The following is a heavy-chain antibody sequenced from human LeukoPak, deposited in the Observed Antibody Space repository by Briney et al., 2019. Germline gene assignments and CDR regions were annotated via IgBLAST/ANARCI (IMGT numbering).Heavy chain of an antibody. J-gene: IGHJ6*02. Sequence: GESLKISCKGSGYSFTSYWIGWVRQMPGKGLEWMGIIYPGDSDTRYSPSFQGQVTISADKSISTAYLQWSSLKASDTAMYYCARHGLGGLFRYGMDVWGQGTTVTVSS. CDR3: ARHGLGGLFRYGMDV. CDR1: GYSFTSYW. CDR2: IYPGDSDT. V-gene: IGHV5-51*01. D-gene: IGHD3-16*01.